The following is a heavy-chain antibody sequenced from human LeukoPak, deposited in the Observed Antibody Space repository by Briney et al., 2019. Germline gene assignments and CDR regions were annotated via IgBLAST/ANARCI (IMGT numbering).Heavy chain of an antibody. CDR1: GFTFSNYW. CDR2: IKEDGSEK. CDR3: GRGMDV. J-gene: IGHJ6*02. Sequence: PGGSLRLSCAASGFTFSNYWMSWVRQAPGKGLEWVANIKEDGSEKYYVDSVKGRFTISRDNGKNCLYLQMNSLRAEDTAVYFCGRGMDVWGRGTTVTVSS. V-gene: IGHV3-7*01.